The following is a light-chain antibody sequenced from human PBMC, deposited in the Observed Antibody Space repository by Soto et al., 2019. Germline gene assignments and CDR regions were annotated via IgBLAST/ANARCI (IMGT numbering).Light chain of an antibody. CDR3: SSYTSSSTVV. CDR2: EVV. J-gene: IGLJ2*01. V-gene: IGLV2-14*01. Sequence: QSALTQPASVSGSPGQSITISCTGTSSDIGGYNYVSWYQQHPGKAPKLMIYEVVNRPSGLSYRFSGSKSGNTASLTISGLQAEDEAHYYCSSYTSSSTVVFGGGTKVTVL. CDR1: SSDIGGYNY.